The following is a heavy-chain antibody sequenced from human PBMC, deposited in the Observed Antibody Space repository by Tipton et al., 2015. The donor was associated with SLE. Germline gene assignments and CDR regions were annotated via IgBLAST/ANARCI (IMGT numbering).Heavy chain of an antibody. Sequence: TLSLTCTVSGGSISSTSYYWGWIRQPPGEGLEWIGSIFYSGNPYYNPSLTSRVTISVDTSNNQFFLNLNSVTAADTAVYYCARDEYRYDTTGYHLLGHFDFWGQGTLVTVSS. V-gene: IGHV4-39*07. J-gene: IGHJ4*02. CDR1: GGSISSTSYY. CDR3: ARDEYRYDTTGYHLLGHFDF. CDR2: IFYSGNP. D-gene: IGHD3-22*01.